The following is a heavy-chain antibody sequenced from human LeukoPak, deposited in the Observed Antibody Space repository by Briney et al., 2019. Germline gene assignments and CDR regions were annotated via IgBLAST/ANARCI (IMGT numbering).Heavy chain of an antibody. V-gene: IGHV3-7*01. CDR2: IKKDGIEK. CDR3: ARGRYSSRSGGYYFDI. D-gene: IGHD2-2*01. Sequence: GGSLRLSCVVSGFTLSSDWMSWVRQAPGKGLVWVANIKKDGIEKYYVESVKGRFTISRDNAKNSLSLQMNSLRAEGTAVYYCARGRYSSRSGGYYFDIWGQGTLVTVSS. J-gene: IGHJ4*02. CDR1: GFTLSSDW.